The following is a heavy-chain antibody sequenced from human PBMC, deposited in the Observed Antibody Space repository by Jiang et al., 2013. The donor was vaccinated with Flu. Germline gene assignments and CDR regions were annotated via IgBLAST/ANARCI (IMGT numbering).Heavy chain of an antibody. V-gene: IGHV6-1*01. Sequence: SQTLSLTCAISGDSVSSASAAWNWIRQSPSRGLEWLGRTYYRSKWYNHYAISVRSRITISPDTSKNQVSLQLRSVTPEGTAVYYCARGPGVVDPWGQGTLVTVSS. CDR1: GDSVSSASAA. CDR3: ARGPGVVDP. J-gene: IGHJ5*02. CDR2: TYYRSKWYN.